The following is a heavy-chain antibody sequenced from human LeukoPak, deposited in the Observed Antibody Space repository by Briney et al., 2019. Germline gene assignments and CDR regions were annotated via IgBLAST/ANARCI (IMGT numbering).Heavy chain of an antibody. CDR2: INHSGSI. CDR3: ARHPYDFWSGYYSMGFDP. J-gene: IGHJ5*02. D-gene: IGHD3-3*01. Sequence: SETLSLTCAVYGGSFSGYYRSWIRQPPGKGLEWIGEINHSGSINYNPSLKSRVTISVDTSKNQFSLKLSSVTAADTAVYYCARHPYDFWSGYYSMGFDPWGQGTLVTVSS. CDR1: GGSFSGYY. V-gene: IGHV4-34*01.